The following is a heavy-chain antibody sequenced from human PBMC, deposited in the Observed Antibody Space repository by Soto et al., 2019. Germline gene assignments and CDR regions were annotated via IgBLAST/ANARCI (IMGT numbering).Heavy chain of an antibody. J-gene: IGHJ6*02. CDR2: ISYDGSNK. V-gene: IGHV3-30-3*01. CDR3: ARDPAGTTELYLGMDV. Sequence: QVQLVESGGGVVQPGRSLRLSCAASGFTFSSYAMHWVRQAPGKGLEWVAVISYDGSNKYYADSVKGRFTISRDNSKNTMYRQMISHRADNTAVYYCARDPAGTTELYLGMDVWGHGSTGTVSS. D-gene: IGHD6-13*01. CDR1: GFTFSSYA.